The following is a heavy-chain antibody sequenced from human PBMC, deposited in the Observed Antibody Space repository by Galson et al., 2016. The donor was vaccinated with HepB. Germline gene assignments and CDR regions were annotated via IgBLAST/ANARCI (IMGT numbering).Heavy chain of an antibody. Sequence: SLRLSCAASGFTFSNYGMHCVRQAPGKGLEWVAVIWYDGSKEYYADSVKARFTISRDNSKNTLYLQMNSLRAEDTAVYYCARGCLFGDYANWLDPWGQGTLVTVSS. CDR2: IWYDGSKE. CDR1: GFTFSNYG. D-gene: IGHD4-17*01. CDR3: ARGCLFGDYANWLDP. J-gene: IGHJ5*02. V-gene: IGHV3-33*01.